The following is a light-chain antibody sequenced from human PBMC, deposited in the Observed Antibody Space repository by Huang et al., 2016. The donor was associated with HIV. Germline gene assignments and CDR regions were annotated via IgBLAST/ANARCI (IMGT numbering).Light chain of an antibody. J-gene: IGKJ1*01. CDR3: QKRSNLWT. CDR2: DAS. V-gene: IGKV3-11*01. CDR1: QSVSIY. Sequence: EIVLTQSPATLSLSPGERATLSCRASQSVSIYLAWYQQKPGQAPRHLIYDASNSATGIPSRFSGGGSGTDFTLTISSLEPEDFAVYYCQKRSNLWTFGQGTKVEIK.